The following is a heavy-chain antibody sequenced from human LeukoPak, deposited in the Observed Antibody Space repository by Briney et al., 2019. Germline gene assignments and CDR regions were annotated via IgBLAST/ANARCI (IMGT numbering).Heavy chain of an antibody. J-gene: IGHJ4*02. V-gene: IGHV1-46*01. CDR2: INPSGGST. D-gene: IGHD1-26*01. CDR3: ARAGVGATPDFDY. CDR1: GYTFTSYY. Sequence: GASVKDSCKASGYTFTSYYMHWVRQAPGQGLEWMGIINPSGGSTSCAQKFQGRVTMTRDTSTSTVYMELSSLRSEDTAVYYCARAGVGATPDFDYWGQGTLVTVSS.